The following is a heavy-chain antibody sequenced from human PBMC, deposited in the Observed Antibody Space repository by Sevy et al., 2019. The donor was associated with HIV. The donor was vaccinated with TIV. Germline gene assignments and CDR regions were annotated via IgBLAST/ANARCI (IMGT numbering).Heavy chain of an antibody. D-gene: IGHD6-13*01. CDR2: ISWNSGSI. V-gene: IGHV3-9*01. CDR3: AKDMRAAAGTTTFDY. Sequence: GGSLRLSCAASGFTFDDYAMHWVRQAPGKGLEWVSGISWNSGSIGYADSVKGRFTSSRDNAKNSLYLQMNSLRAEDTALYYCAKDMRAAAGTTTFDYWGQGTLVTVSS. CDR1: GFTFDDYA. J-gene: IGHJ4*02.